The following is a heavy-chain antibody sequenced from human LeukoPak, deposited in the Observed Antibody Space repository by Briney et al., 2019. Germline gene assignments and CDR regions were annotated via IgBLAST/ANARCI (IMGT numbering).Heavy chain of an antibody. CDR2: IKSKEAGGTT. CDR3: SAEGSGDGYIYFRH. Sequence: GGSLRLSCATSGFGFSGTWMSWVRQAPGKGLEWVGRIKSKEAGGTTDYAAPVKGRFTISRDDSKNTVYLQMTSLEAEDTAVFYCSAEGSGDGYIYFRHWGQGTLVTVSA. D-gene: IGHD5-24*01. V-gene: IGHV3-15*01. CDR1: GFGFSGTW. J-gene: IGHJ1*01.